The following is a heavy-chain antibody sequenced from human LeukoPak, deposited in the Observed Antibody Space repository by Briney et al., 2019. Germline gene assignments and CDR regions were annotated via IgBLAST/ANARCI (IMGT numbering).Heavy chain of an antibody. CDR1: GYTFTSYD. D-gene: IGHD3-10*01. J-gene: IGHJ3*02. Sequence: ASVKVSCKGSGYTFTSYDINWVRQATGQGLEWMGWINPNSGGTNYAQKFQGRVTMTRDTSISTAYMELSRLRSDDTAVYYCARWGLWFGEFRDAFDIWGQGTMVTVSS. CDR2: INPNSGGT. V-gene: IGHV1-2*02. CDR3: ARWGLWFGEFRDAFDI.